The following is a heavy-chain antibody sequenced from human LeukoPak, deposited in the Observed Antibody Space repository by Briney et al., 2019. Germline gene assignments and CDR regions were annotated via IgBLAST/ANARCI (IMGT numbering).Heavy chain of an antibody. CDR3: AKGGRSSWYPVDYDYGMDV. CDR1: GYTFSELS. V-gene: IGHV1-24*01. D-gene: IGHD6-13*01. Sequence: ASVKVSCKVSGYTFSELSMHWVRQAPGKGLEWMGGFDPEDGETIYAQKFQGRVTTTEDTSTDTAYMELSSLRSEDTAVYYCAKGGRSSWYPVDYDYGMDVWGQGTTVSVSS. J-gene: IGHJ6*02. CDR2: FDPEDGET.